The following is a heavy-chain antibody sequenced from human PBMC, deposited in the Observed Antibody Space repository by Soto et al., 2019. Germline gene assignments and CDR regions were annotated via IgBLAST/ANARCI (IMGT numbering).Heavy chain of an antibody. D-gene: IGHD4-17*01. CDR2: IKSKTDGGAT. V-gene: IGHV3-15*01. CDR1: GFTFSIAR. Sequence: EVQLVESGGGLVRPGGSLRLSCAASGFTFSIARMSWVRQAPGKGLEWVGRIKSKTDGGATDYAAPVKGRFTISRDDSKNTLWLQMNSLTTEDTAVYYCTVYGGNGAFDSWGQGTLVTVSS. CDR3: TVYGGNGAFDS. J-gene: IGHJ4*02.